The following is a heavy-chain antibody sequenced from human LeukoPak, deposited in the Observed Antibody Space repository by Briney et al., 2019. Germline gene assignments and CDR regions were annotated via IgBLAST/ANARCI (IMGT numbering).Heavy chain of an antibody. V-gene: IGHV3-15*01. Sequence: KSGGSLRLSCAASGFTFSNAWMSWVRQAPGKGLEWVGRIKSKTDGGTTDYAAPVKGRFTISRDDSKNTLYLQMNSLKTEDTAVYYCTTLDIAARPSSFDYWGQGTLVTVSS. CDR3: TTLDIAARPSSFDY. J-gene: IGHJ4*02. CDR2: IKSKTDGGTT. CDR1: GFTFSNAW. D-gene: IGHD6-6*01.